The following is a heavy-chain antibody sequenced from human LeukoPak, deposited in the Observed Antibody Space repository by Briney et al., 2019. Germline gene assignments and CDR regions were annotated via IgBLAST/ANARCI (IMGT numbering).Heavy chain of an antibody. D-gene: IGHD3-3*01. Sequence: ASVKVSCKASGDAFSSYGINWVRQAPGQGLEWMGWISASNGHTNYAQKFQGRVTMTTDTSTNTAYMELRALRTDDTAAYYCARDRVSFSYYYYGMDVWGQGTTVTVSS. V-gene: IGHV1-18*01. CDR1: GDAFSSYG. CDR3: ARDRVSFSYYYYGMDV. CDR2: ISASNGHT. J-gene: IGHJ6*02.